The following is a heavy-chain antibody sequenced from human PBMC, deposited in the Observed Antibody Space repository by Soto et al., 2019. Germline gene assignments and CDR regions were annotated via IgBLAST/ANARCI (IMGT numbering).Heavy chain of an antibody. J-gene: IGHJ4*02. V-gene: IGHV3-21*01. Sequence: EVQLVESGGGLVKPGGSLRLSCAASGFTFSSYSMNWVRQAPGKGLEWVSSISRSSSYIYYEDSVKGRFTISRDNAKNSLYLQVNSLRAEDTAVYYCARHQQLEWLLYGDKRYYFDCWGQGTLVTVSS. CDR1: GFTFSSYS. D-gene: IGHD3-3*01. CDR3: ARHQQLEWLLYGDKRYYFDC. CDR2: ISRSSSYI.